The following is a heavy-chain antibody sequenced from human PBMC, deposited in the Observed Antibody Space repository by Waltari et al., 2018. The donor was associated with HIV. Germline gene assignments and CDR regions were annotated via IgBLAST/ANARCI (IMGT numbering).Heavy chain of an antibody. CDR1: GGSISSSSYY. V-gene: IGHV4-39*07. Sequence: QLQLQESGPGLVKPSETLSLTCTVSGGSISSSSYYWGWFRQPPGKGLEWIGSIYYSGSTYYNPSLKSRVTISVDTSKNQFSLKLSSVTAADTAVYYCARDHPALLWFGELLRGNWFDPWGQGTLVTVSS. CDR2: IYYSGST. J-gene: IGHJ5*02. D-gene: IGHD3-10*01. CDR3: ARDHPALLWFGELLRGNWFDP.